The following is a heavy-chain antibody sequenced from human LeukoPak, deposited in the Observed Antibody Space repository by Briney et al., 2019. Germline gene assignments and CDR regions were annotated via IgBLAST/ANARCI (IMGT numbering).Heavy chain of an antibody. J-gene: IGHJ4*02. V-gene: IGHV3-53*01. D-gene: IGHD3-10*01. CDR1: GFTVSSNY. CDR2: IYSGGST. Sequence: GGSLRLSCAASGFTVSSNYMSWVRQAPGKGLEWVSVIYSGGSTYYADSVKGRFTISRDNSKNTLYLQMNSLRAEDTAVYYCARASTGKGDFYFDYGGQGTLVTVSS. CDR3: ARASTGKGDFYFDY.